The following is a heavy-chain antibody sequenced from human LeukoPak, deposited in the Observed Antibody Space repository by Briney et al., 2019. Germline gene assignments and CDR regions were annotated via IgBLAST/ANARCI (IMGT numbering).Heavy chain of an antibody. CDR3: AKDPLRGGSGWKNDYYYMDV. D-gene: IGHD6-19*01. Sequence: GGSLRLSCAASGFTFSSYGMHWVRQAPGKGLEWVAVISYDGSNKYYADSVKGRFTISRDNSKNTLYLQMNSLRAEDTAVYYCAKDPLRGGSGWKNDYYYMDVWGKGTTVTISS. J-gene: IGHJ6*03. CDR2: ISYDGSNK. CDR1: GFTFSSYG. V-gene: IGHV3-30*18.